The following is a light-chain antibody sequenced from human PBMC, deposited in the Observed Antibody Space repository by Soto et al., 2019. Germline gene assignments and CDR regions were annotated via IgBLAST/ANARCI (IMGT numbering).Light chain of an antibody. CDR2: LNSDGSH. J-gene: IGLJ2*01. CDR3: QPGGSRML. CDR1: SGHSSYA. V-gene: IGLV4-69*01. Sequence: QLVLTQSPSASASLGASVKLTCTLSSGHSSYAIAWHQQQPEKGPRYLMKLNSDGSHSKGDGIPDRFSGSSPGAERYLTITRRQYEGWAAYYRQPGGSRMLLGGGT.